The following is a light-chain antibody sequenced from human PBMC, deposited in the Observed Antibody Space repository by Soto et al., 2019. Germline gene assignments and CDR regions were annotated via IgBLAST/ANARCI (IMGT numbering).Light chain of an antibody. CDR3: QPYNNWPLT. J-gene: IGKJ4*01. Sequence: EVVMRQSPATLSFSPGEGATLSCRASQGIGDTLAGYQHKPGQTPRLLIYDTSTRATGVPTRFSGSRSGAEFTLTINSLQSEDFAVYYCQPYNNWPLTFGGGTKVEIK. V-gene: IGKV3-15*01. CDR1: QGIGDT. CDR2: DTS.